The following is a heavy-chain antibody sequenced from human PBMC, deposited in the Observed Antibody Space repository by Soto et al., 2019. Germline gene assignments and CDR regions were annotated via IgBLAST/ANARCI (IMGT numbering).Heavy chain of an antibody. CDR3: AKVGMPGTIMSHLYY. D-gene: IGHD3-16*01. Sequence: PGGSLRLSCAASGFTFSSYGIHWVRQAPGKGLEWVAVISYDGRNEYYEDSVKGRFTISRDNYKNTLYLQMNSLRAEDKAVYHCAKVGMPGTIMSHLYYCGQRALVPVSS. CDR2: ISYDGRNE. J-gene: IGHJ4*02. V-gene: IGHV3-30*18. CDR1: GFTFSSYG.